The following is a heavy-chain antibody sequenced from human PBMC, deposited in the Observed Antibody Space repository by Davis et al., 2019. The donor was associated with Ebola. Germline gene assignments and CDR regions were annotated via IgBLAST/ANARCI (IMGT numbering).Heavy chain of an antibody. CDR2: MNPNSGNT. J-gene: IGHJ5*02. V-gene: IGHV1-8*01. Sequence: ASVTVSCKASGYTFTTYDINWVRQATGQGLDWMGWMNPNSGNTGYAQKFQGRVTMTRDTSITTAYMELSSLSSYDTAVDYCTRGSARRRYGSWFDPWGQGTPVTVSS. CDR1: GYTFTTYD. D-gene: IGHD4-17*01. CDR3: TRGSARRRYGSWFDP.